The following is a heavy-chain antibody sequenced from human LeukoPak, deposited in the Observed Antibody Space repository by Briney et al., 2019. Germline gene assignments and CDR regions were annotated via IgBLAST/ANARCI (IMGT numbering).Heavy chain of an antibody. V-gene: IGHV4-30-4*01. CDR3: GIVEVGVTMVRGVLWFDP. J-gene: IGHJ5*02. D-gene: IGHD3-10*01. CDR1: CGSISSGDYY. Sequence: SETLSLTCTVSCGSISSGDYYWSWIRQPPGKGLEWIGYIYYSGSTYYNPSLNSRVTISVDTSKNQFSLKPSSVTAADTAVYYWGIVEVGVTMVRGVLWFDPWGQGTLVTVSS. CDR2: IYYSGST.